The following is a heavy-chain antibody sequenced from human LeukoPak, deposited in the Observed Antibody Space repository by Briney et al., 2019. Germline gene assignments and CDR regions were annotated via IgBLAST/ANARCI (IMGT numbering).Heavy chain of an antibody. D-gene: IGHD4-23*01. CDR2: MSPNSDNT. Sequence: ASVKVSCTASGYTFTSYDINWVRQATGQGLEWMGWMSPNSDNTGYAQKFQGRVTFTRDTSISTAYMELRSLTSEDTAVYYCARDYGGSSGWFDPWGQGTLVTVS. CDR3: ARDYGGSSGWFDP. J-gene: IGHJ5*02. CDR1: GYTFTSYD. V-gene: IGHV1-8*01.